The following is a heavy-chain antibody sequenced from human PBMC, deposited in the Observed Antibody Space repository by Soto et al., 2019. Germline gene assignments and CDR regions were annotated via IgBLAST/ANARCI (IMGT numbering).Heavy chain of an antibody. CDR3: AKEDIVVVPAAIDPHYYYGMDV. V-gene: IGHV3-23*01. D-gene: IGHD2-2*01. CDR1: GFTFSSYA. CDR2: ISGSGGST. J-gene: IGHJ6*02. Sequence: GSLRLSCAASGFTFSSYAMSWVRQAPGKGLEWVSAISGSGGSTYYADSVKGRFTISRDNSKNTLYLQMNSLRAEDTAVYYCAKEDIVVVPAAIDPHYYYGMDVWAKGPRSPSP.